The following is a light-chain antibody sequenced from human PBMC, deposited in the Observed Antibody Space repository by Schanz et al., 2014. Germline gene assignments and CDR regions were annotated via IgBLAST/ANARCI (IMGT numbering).Light chain of an antibody. J-gene: IGKJ2*01. CDR2: DTS. Sequence: EIVMTQSPATLSVSPGERATLSCRASQSVSSYLAWYQEKPGQAPRLLIYDTSNRATGIPARFSGSGSGTDFNLIISSLQSEDVATYYCQHYNNWPRTFGQGTKLEIK. V-gene: IGKV3D-15*01. CDR3: QHYNNWPRT. CDR1: QSVSSY.